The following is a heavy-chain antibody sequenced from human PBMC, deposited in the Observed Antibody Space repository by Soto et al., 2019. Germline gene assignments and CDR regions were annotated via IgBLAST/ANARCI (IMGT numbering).Heavy chain of an antibody. CDR2: IVPVFGTP. Sequence: QVQLMQSGADVKKPGSSVKVSCKASGGSFPSDTISWVRQAPGQGLEWLGGIVPVFGTPNHAQKFQGRVTISADGSTNTAYMELTSLRPEDTAVYYCTRPSSGYYHDAFDMWGQGTLVTVSS. CDR3: TRPSSGYYHDAFDM. J-gene: IGHJ3*02. CDR1: GGSFPSDT. V-gene: IGHV1-69*01. D-gene: IGHD3-22*01.